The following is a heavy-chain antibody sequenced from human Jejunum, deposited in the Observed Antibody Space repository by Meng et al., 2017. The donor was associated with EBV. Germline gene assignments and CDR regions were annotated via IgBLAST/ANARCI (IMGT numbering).Heavy chain of an antibody. Sequence: QVQLVHSRVEVKKTGASVKVSCKTSGYTFTRYGIRRVRQATGHGPEWMGWITGYNGNTNYAPRLQGRVTMTTDLSTSTAYMELRSLRSDDTAVYYCARDSSGYNANDKVSDYWGQGTLVTVSS. J-gene: IGHJ4*01. CDR1: GYTFTRYG. V-gene: IGHV1-18*01. CDR3: ARDSSGYNANDKVSDY. D-gene: IGHD5-12*01. CDR2: ITGYNGNT.